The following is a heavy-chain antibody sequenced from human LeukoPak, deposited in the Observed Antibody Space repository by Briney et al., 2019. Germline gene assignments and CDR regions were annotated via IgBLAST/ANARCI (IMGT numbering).Heavy chain of an antibody. J-gene: IGHJ4*02. Sequence: SETLSLTCAVYGGSFSGYYWSWIRQPPGKGLEWMGEINHSGSTNYNPSLKSRVTISVDTSKNQFSLKLSSVTAADTAVYYCASGRHYYDSSGYSFDYWGQGTLVTVSS. CDR3: ASGRHYYDSSGYSFDY. CDR1: GGSFSGYY. CDR2: INHSGST. V-gene: IGHV4-34*01. D-gene: IGHD3-22*01.